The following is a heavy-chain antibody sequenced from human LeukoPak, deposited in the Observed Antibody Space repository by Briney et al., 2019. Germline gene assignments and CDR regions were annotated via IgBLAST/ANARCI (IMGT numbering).Heavy chain of an antibody. V-gene: IGHV1-69*06. D-gene: IGHD6-19*01. J-gene: IGHJ4*02. CDR2: IIPIFGTA. CDR1: GCTFTGYY. Sequence: ASVKVSCKTSGCTFTGYYMHWVRQAPGQGLEWMGGIIPIFGTANYAQKFQGRVTITADKSTSTAYMELSSLRSEDTAVYYCAMGVGAPEDLAVAADFDYWGQGTLVTVSS. CDR3: AMGVGAPEDLAVAADFDY.